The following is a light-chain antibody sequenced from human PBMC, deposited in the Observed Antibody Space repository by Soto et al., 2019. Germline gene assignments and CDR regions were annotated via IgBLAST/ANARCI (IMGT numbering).Light chain of an antibody. CDR3: QQYNNWWT. CDR1: QSVSSRY. CDR2: GAS. Sequence: EIVLTQSPGTLSLSPGERATLSCRASQSVSSRYLAWYQQKPGQAPRLLIHGASSRPTGIPDRFTGSGSGTDFTLTISRLEPEDFAVYYCQQYNNWWTFGQGTKVDIK. V-gene: IGKV3-20*01. J-gene: IGKJ1*01.